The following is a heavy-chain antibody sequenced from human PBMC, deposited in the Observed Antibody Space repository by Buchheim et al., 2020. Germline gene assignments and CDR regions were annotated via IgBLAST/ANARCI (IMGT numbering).Heavy chain of an antibody. CDR1: GGSISSGGYY. J-gene: IGHJ2*01. CDR3: ARETTIFGVVTSAGRYWYFDL. D-gene: IGHD3-3*01. V-gene: IGHV4-31*03. Sequence: QVQLQESGPGLVKPSQTLSLTCTVSGGSISSGGYYWSWIRPHPGKGLEWIGYIYYSGSTYYNPSLKSRVTISVDTSKNQFSLKLSSVTAADTAVYYCARETTIFGVVTSAGRYWYFDLWGRGTL. CDR2: IYYSGST.